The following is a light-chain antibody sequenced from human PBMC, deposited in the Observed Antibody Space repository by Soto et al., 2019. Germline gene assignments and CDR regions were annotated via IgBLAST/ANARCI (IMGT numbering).Light chain of an antibody. V-gene: IGKV3-20*01. Sequence: EIVLTQSPGTLSVSPGERVTLSCRASQSVGSSYLAWYQQRPGQAPRLLIFGASYRATGIPDRFSGSGSGTDFTLTISRLEPEDFAVYYCQQYSSSPPEFTFGPGTKVESK. CDR2: GAS. CDR3: QQYSSSPPEFT. J-gene: IGKJ3*01. CDR1: QSVGSSY.